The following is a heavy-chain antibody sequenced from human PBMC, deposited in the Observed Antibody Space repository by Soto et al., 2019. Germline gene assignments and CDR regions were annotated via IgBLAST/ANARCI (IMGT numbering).Heavy chain of an antibody. D-gene: IGHD2-2*01. V-gene: IGHV3-33*01. CDR2: IWYDGGNK. CDR3: ARGSKLGYYGMDV. Sequence: QVQLVESGGGVVQPGRSLRLSCAASGFTFRSHGMHWVRQAPGKGLEWVSVIWYDGGNKYYADSVKGRFTISRDNSKNTLFLQMNTLGAEDTAVYYCARGSKLGYYGMDVWGQGTTVTVSS. J-gene: IGHJ6*02. CDR1: GFTFRSHG.